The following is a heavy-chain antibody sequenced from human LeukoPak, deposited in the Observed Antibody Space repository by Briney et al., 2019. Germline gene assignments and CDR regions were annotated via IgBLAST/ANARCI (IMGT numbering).Heavy chain of an antibody. V-gene: IGHV3-30*18. D-gene: IGHD1-26*01. Sequence: GGSLRLSCAASGFTFSDYGVHWVRQAPGKGLEWVAFISYDGSNKYYGDSVKGRFTISRDNSKNTLYLQMNSLRAEDTAVYYCAKDKWELFDSWGQGTLVTVSS. J-gene: IGHJ4*02. CDR2: ISYDGSNK. CDR1: GFTFSDYG. CDR3: AKDKWELFDS.